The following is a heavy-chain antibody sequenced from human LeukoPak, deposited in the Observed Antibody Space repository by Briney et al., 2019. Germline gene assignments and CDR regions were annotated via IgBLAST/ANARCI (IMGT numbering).Heavy chain of an antibody. CDR3: ARDTYYYGSGSAVDY. CDR1: GGTFSGYY. CDR2: INHSGGT. D-gene: IGHD3-10*01. V-gene: IGHV4-34*01. J-gene: IGHJ4*02. Sequence: PSETLSLTCDAYGGTFSGYYWSWIRQPPGKGLEWIGEINHSGGTTYNPPLKSRVTISVDTSKNQFSLKLSSGTAADTAVYYCARDTYYYGSGSAVDYWGQGTLVTVS.